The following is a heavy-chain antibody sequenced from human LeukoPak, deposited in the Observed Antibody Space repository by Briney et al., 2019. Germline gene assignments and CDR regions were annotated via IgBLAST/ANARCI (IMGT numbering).Heavy chain of an antibody. CDR2: ISSSGSTI. CDR1: GFTFSDYY. D-gene: IGHD3-10*01. V-gene: IGHV3-11*01. Sequence: GGSLRLSCAASGFTFSDYYMSWIRQAPGKGLEWVSYISSSGSTIYYADSVKGRFTISRDNAKNSLYLQMNSLRAEDTAIYYCAKGVITMVRGVFDYWGQGTLDTVSS. J-gene: IGHJ4*02. CDR3: AKGVITMVRGVFDY.